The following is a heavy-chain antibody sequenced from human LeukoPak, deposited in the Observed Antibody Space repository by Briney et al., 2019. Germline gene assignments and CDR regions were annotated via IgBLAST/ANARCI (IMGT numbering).Heavy chain of an antibody. D-gene: IGHD2-2*01. CDR2: ISYDGSNK. V-gene: IGHV3-30*04. Sequence: PGRSLRLSCAASGFTFSSYAMHWVRQAPGKGLEWVAVISYDGSNKYYADSVKGRFTIYRDNSKNTLYLQMNSLRAEDTAVYYCARDTVGSSTSFDYWGQGTLVTVSS. CDR3: ARDTVGSSTSFDY. J-gene: IGHJ4*02. CDR1: GFTFSSYA.